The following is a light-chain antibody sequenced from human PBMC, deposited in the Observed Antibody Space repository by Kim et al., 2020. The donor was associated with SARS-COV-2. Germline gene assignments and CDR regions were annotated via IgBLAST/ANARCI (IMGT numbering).Light chain of an antibody. J-gene: IGKJ2*01. CDR2: EAF. CDR1: QSVGSSF. V-gene: IGKV3-20*01. CDR3: QQYGRLPYT. Sequence: LAPGERASRSCRASQSVGSSFVAWYQQKPGQAPRLLIYEAFKRVAGIPDRFSGSESGTDFTLTISRPEPEDFAMYYCQQYGRLPYTFGQGTKLEI.